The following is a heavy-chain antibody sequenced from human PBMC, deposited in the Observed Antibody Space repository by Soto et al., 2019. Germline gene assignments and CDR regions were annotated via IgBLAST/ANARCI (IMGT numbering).Heavy chain of an antibody. CDR3: ARDPFWSGYYPHYYYYGMDV. V-gene: IGHV1-69*06. CDR1: GGTFSSYA. D-gene: IGHD3-3*01. J-gene: IGHJ6*02. Sequence: GASVKVSCKASGGTFSSYAISWVRQAPGQGLEWMGGIIPIFGTANYAQKFQGRVTITADKSTSTAYMELSSLRSEDTAVYYCARDPFWSGYYPHYYYYGMDVWGQGTTVTVSS. CDR2: IIPIFGTA.